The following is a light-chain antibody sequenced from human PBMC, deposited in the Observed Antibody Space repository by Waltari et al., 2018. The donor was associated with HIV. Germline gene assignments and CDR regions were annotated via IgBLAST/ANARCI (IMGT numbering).Light chain of an antibody. CDR1: QSVNSC. V-gene: IGKV3-11*01. Sequence: IVLTKSLGTLSLSPGERATLSCRASQSVNSCLAWHQQKPGQAPRLLSYDTSNRAPGVPARFSGSVSGTDFTLTIGSLEPEDFAFYYCQQRADWPPMDTFGQGTKLEI. CDR3: QQRADWPPMDT. J-gene: IGKJ2*01. CDR2: DTS.